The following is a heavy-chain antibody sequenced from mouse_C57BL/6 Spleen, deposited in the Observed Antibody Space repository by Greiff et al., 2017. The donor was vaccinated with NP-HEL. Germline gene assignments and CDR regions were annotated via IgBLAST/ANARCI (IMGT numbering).Heavy chain of an antibody. J-gene: IGHJ1*03. D-gene: IGHD1-1*01. CDR1: GYTFTDYE. CDR2: IDPETGGT. Sequence: VQLQQSGAELVRPGASVTLSCKASGYTFTDYEMHWVKQTPVHGLEWIGAIDPETGGTAYNQKFKGKAILTADKSSSTAYMELRSLTSEDSAVYYCTRWEDPDYGSRYCDVWGTGTTVTVSS. CDR3: TRWEDPDYGSRYCDV. V-gene: IGHV1-15*01.